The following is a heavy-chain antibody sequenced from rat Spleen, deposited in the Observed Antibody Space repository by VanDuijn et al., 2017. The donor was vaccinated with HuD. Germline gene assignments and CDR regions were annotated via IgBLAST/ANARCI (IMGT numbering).Heavy chain of an antibody. CDR2: ISNDDSNT. J-gene: IGHJ2*01. CDR1: GFTFSDYN. Sequence: EVRLVESGGGLVRPGRSLKLSCAASGFTFSDYNMAWVRQAPKKGLEWVATISNDDSNTYYRDSVKGRFTISRDNAKNILYLQVDSLRSEDTATYFCTTAWVLNYWGQGVVVTVSS. D-gene: IGHD1-7*01. V-gene: IGHV5-7*01. CDR3: TTAWVLNY.